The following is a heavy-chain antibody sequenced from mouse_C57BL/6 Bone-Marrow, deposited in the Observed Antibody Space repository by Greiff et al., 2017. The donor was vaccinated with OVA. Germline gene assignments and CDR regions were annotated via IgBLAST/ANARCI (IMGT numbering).Heavy chain of an antibody. CDR2: IDPSDSET. Sequence: QVQLQQPGAELVRPGSSVKLSCKASGYTFTSYWMHWVKQRPIQGLDWIGNIDPSDSETHYNQKFKDKATLTVDKSSSTAYMQLSSLTSEDSAVYYCARALYYYGSSHVWGTGTTVTVSS. CDR3: ARALYYYGSSHV. CDR1: GYTFTSYW. V-gene: IGHV1-52*01. J-gene: IGHJ1*03. D-gene: IGHD1-1*01.